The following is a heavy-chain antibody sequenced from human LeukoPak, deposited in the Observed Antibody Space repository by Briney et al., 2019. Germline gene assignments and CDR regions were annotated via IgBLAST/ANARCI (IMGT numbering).Heavy chain of an antibody. CDR2: ISRGANSYTT. D-gene: IGHD3-16*01. CDR1: GFTVSSYW. CDR3: SRDGGEGGNSAFDI. Sequence: GGSLRPSCAASGFTVSSYWMSWVRQAPGKGLEWVGRISRGANSYTTEYAASVKGRFTISRDDSKNSLYLHMNSLKTEDTAVYHCSRDGGEGGNSAFDIWGQGTMVTVSS. V-gene: IGHV3-72*01. J-gene: IGHJ3*02.